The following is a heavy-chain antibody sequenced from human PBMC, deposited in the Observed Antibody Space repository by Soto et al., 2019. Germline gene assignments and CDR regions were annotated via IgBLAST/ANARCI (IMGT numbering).Heavy chain of an antibody. CDR1: GVSISSGKW. Sequence: SQTLSLTCAVSGVSISSGKWSTWVRQPPQRGLEYIGEIFHDGTANYYPSFERRVAISVDTSKNQFSLKLTSVTAEATAIYFCARLVYYTRLNDMYFDFWGQGALVTVSS. J-gene: IGHJ4*02. CDR3: ARLVYYTRLNDMYFDF. D-gene: IGHD3-10*01. CDR2: IFHDGTA. V-gene: IGHV4-4*02.